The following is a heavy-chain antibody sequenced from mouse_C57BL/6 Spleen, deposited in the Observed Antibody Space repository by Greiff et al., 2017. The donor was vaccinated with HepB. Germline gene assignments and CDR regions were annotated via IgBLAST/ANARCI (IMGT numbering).Heavy chain of an antibody. D-gene: IGHD5-1*01. J-gene: IGHJ4*01. CDR3: ARHRSNAMDY. CDR1: GFTFSSYT. V-gene: IGHV5-9*01. CDR2: ISGGGGNT. Sequence: EVKLMESGGGLVKPGGSLKLSCAASGFTFSSYTMSWVRQTPETRLEWVATISGGGGNTYYPDSVKGRFTISRDNAKNTLYLQMSSLRSEDTALYYCARHRSNAMDYWGQGTSVTVSS.